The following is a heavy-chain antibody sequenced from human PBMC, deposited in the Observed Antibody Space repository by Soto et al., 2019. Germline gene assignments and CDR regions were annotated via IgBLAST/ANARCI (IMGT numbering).Heavy chain of an antibody. Sequence: PGGSLRLSCAASGFIFSSYGMNWVRQAPGKGLEWVAVISYDGSNKYYADSVKGRFTISRDNATNSLFLQMNSLRAEDTAVYYCARDGTDFWSGSYYYYGMDVWGQGTTVTVSS. CDR1: GFIFSSYG. CDR3: ARDGTDFWSGSYYYYGMDV. J-gene: IGHJ6*02. CDR2: ISYDGSNK. V-gene: IGHV3-30*03. D-gene: IGHD3-3*01.